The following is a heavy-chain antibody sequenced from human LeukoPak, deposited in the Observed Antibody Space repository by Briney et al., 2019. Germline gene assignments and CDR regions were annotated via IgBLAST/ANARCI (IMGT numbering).Heavy chain of an antibody. CDR3: AKDTTDIRGADVFHI. J-gene: IGHJ3*02. CDR2: ISWNSGAI. V-gene: IGHV3-9*01. D-gene: IGHD3-10*01. CDR1: GFTFSSYS. Sequence: PGGSLRLSCAASGFTFSSYSMNWVRQAPGRGLEWVTGISWNSGAIGFVDSVRGRFTISRDNAKNSVYLQMNSLRPEDTALYYCAKDTTDIRGADVFHIWGQGTMVTVSS.